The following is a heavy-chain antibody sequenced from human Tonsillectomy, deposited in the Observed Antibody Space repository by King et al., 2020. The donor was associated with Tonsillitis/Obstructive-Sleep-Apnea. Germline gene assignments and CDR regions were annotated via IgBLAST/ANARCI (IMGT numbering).Heavy chain of an antibody. Sequence: VQLVESGGGLVQPGGSLRLSCAASGFTFSSFDMHWVRQATGKGLEWVSGIGTAGDTYYPGSVKGRFTISREDAKNSLFLQMNSLRAGDTAVYYCTRGCCRCGNCYPPFDYWGPGTLVNGFS. D-gene: IGHD2-15*01. J-gene: IGHJ4*02. CDR1: GFTFSSFD. V-gene: IGHV3-13*04. CDR3: TRGCCRCGNCYPPFDY. CDR2: IGTAGDT.